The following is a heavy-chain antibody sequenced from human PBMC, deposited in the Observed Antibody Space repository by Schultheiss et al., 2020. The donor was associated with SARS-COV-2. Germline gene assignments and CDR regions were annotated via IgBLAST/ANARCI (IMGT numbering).Heavy chain of an antibody. CDR1: GDSVSSNSAA. CDR3: ARGVSEGGVYVWGSYRSYGMDV. J-gene: IGHJ6*02. D-gene: IGHD3-16*02. V-gene: IGHV6-1*01. CDR2: TYYRSKWYN. Sequence: SQTLSLTCAISGDSVSSNSAAWNWIRQSPSRGLEWLGRTYYRSKWYNDYAVSVKSRITINPDTSKNQFSLQLNSVTPEDTAVYYCARGVSEGGVYVWGSYRSYGMDVWGQGTTVTVSS.